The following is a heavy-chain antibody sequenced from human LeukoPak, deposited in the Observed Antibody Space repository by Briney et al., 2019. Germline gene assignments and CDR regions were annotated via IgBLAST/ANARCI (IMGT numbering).Heavy chain of an antibody. CDR1: GFTFSSYS. V-gene: IGHV3-21*01. D-gene: IGHD2-21*02. Sequence: PGGSLRLSCAASGFTFSSYSMNWVRQAPGKGLEWVSSISSSSSYIYYADSVKGRFTISRDNAKNSLYLQMNSLRAEDTAVYYCARDRYCGGDCQGGFDPWGQGTLVTVSS. CDR2: ISSSSSYI. CDR3: ARDRYCGGDCQGGFDP. J-gene: IGHJ5*02.